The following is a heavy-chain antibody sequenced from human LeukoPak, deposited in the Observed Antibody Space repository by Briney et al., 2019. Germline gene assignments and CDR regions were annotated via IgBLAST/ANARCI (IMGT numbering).Heavy chain of an antibody. D-gene: IGHD1-26*01. CDR3: AKDPPKWESYFDY. Sequence: PGGSLRLSCAASGFTFSSDGMHWVLQAPGKGLEGVAVIRYDGSNKYYADSVKGRFTISMDNSKSTRYLQMKSLRDEDTAVYYCAKDPPKWESYFDYWGPGTLVTVSS. CDR1: GFTFSSDG. J-gene: IGHJ4*02. V-gene: IGHV3-30*02. CDR2: IRYDGSNK.